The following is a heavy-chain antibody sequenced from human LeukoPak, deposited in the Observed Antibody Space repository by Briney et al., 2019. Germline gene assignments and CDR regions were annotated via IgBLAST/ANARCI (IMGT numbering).Heavy chain of an antibody. V-gene: IGHV1-18*01. CDR3: ARDGIYDSSGYGGWFDP. D-gene: IGHD3-22*01. CDR1: GYTFTSYG. CDR2: ISAYNGNT. Sequence: ASVKVSCKASGYTFTSYGISWVRQAPGQGLEWMGWISAYNGNTNYAQKLQGRVTMTTDTSTSTAYMELRSLRSDDTAVYYCARDGIYDSSGYGGWFDPWGQGTLVTVSS. J-gene: IGHJ5*02.